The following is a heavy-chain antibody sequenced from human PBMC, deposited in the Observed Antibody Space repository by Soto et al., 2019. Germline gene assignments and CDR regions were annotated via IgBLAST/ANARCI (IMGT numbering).Heavy chain of an antibody. CDR1: GGSISSYY. CDR3: ARGMTTVTTRIVFDY. Sequence: LSLTCTVSGGSISSYYWSWIRQPPGKGLEWIGYIYYSGSTNYNPSLKSRVTISVDTSKNQFSLKLSSVTAADTAVYYCARGMTTVTTRIVFDYWGQGPLVTVSS. CDR2: IYYSGST. V-gene: IGHV4-59*01. J-gene: IGHJ4*02. D-gene: IGHD4-17*01.